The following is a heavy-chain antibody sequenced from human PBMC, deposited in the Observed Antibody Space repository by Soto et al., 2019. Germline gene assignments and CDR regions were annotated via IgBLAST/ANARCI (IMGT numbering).Heavy chain of an antibody. D-gene: IGHD4-17*01. Sequence: GGSLRLSCAASGFTFSSYSMNWVRQAPGKGLEWVSYISSSSSTIYYADSVKGRFTISRDNAKNSLYLQMNSLRAEDTAVYYCARAATVTTLDWFDPWGQGTLVTVSS. J-gene: IGHJ5*02. CDR2: ISSSSSTI. V-gene: IGHV3-48*01. CDR1: GFTFSSYS. CDR3: ARAATVTTLDWFDP.